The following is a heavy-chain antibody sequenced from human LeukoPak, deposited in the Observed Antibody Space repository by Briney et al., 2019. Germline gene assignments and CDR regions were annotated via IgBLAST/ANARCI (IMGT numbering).Heavy chain of an antibody. V-gene: IGHV3-48*03. Sequence: GGSLRLSCAASGFTFSTYEMNWVRQAPGKGLEWVSYISSTSTTIYYADSVKGRFTISRDNSKNTLYMQMNSLRAEDTAVYYCAKARCSGGSCFSDFFDHWGQGTLATVSS. J-gene: IGHJ4*02. CDR1: GFTFSTYE. CDR3: AKARCSGGSCFSDFFDH. D-gene: IGHD2-15*01. CDR2: ISSTSTTI.